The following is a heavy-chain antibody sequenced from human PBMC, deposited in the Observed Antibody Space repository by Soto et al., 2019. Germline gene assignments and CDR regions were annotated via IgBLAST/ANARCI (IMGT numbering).Heavy chain of an antibody. D-gene: IGHD3-9*01. CDR2: ISGSGGST. CDR3: AKSADYDILTGYYVPCDAFDI. V-gene: IGHV3-23*01. Sequence: GGSLRLSCAASGFTFSSYAMSWVRQAPGKGLEWVSAISGSGGSTYYADSVKGRFTISRDNSKNTLYLQMNSLRAEDTAVYYCAKSADYDILTGYYVPCDAFDIWGQGTMVTVSS. J-gene: IGHJ3*02. CDR1: GFTFSSYA.